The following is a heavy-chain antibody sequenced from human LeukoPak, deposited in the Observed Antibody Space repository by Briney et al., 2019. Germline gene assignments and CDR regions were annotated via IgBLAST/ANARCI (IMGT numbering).Heavy chain of an antibody. D-gene: IGHD3-3*01. V-gene: IGHV3-23*01. J-gene: IGHJ4*02. CDR1: GFTFSSYA. CDR2: IGGSGIST. CDR3: AKDLRFAVY. Sequence: GGSLRLSCTASGFTFSSYAMSWVRQAPGKGLEWVPGIGGSGISTYYADSVKGRFTISRDNSKNTLYLQMNSLRAEDTAVYYCAKDLRFAVYWGQGTLVTVSS.